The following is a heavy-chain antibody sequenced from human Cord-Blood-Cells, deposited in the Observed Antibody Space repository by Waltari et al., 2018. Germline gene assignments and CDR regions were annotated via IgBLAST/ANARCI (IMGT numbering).Heavy chain of an antibody. J-gene: IGHJ4*02. D-gene: IGHD7-27*01. Sequence: GQIKQWGAGQLKAQETLSRTCADNGGSISGYYWSWVRQPPGKGLVWIGEINPSGSTNSDPSLKSRVTISVDTSKNQFSLKLSSVTAAYTAVYYCARDPASNWGFDYWGQGTLVTVSS. V-gene: IGHV4-34*01. CDR1: GGSISGYY. CDR3: ARDPASNWGFDY. CDR2: INPSGST.